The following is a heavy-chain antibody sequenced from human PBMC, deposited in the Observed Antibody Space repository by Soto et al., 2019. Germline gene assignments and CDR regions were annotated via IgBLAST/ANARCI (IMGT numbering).Heavy chain of an antibody. J-gene: IGHJ4*02. V-gene: IGHV4-61*02. CDR3: ARDLKFGQADY. Sequence: PSETLSLTCTVSGGSISSSSYYWFWIRQPSGKGLEWIGRIYASGNTNYNPSLKGRVTMSVDTSKNQFSLKLSSVTAADTAVYYCARDLKFGQADYWGQGSQVTVSS. CDR2: IYASGNT. CDR1: GGSISSSSYY. D-gene: IGHD3-10*01.